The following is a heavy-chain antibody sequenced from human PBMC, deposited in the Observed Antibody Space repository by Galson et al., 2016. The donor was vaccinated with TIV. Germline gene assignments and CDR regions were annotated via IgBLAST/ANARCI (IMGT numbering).Heavy chain of an antibody. CDR1: GFTYSNYN. CDR3: ARDLDNDDFWNPFDP. D-gene: IGHD3-3*01. V-gene: IGHV3-48*02. CDR2: ISTASITI. Sequence: SLRLSCAASGFTYSNYNMNWVRQAPGKGLEWVSYISTASITIHYADSVKGRFTISREDAKNSLYLQMNSLRDEDTAVYYCARDLDNDDFWNPFDPGGQGTLVIVSS. J-gene: IGHJ5*02.